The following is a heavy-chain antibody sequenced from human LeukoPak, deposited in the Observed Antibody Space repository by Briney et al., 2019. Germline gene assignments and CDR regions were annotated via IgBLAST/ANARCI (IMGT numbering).Heavy chain of an antibody. J-gene: IGHJ4*02. D-gene: IGHD5-24*01. Sequence: SETLSLTCTVSGGSVGSNDYYWGWIRQPPGKGLEWIGSIYYSGSTYYNPSLKSRVTISVDTSKNQFSLKLSSVTAADTAVYYCARAKYEVEYWGQGTLVTVSS. CDR2: IYYSGST. CDR1: GGSVGSNDYY. V-gene: IGHV4-39*07. CDR3: ARAKYEVEY.